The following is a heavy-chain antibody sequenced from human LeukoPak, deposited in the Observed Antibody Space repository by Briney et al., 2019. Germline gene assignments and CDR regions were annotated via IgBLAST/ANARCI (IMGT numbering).Heavy chain of an antibody. V-gene: IGHV1-69*05. D-gene: IGHD3-22*01. J-gene: IGHJ4*02. CDR3: ARGDYYDSSGYDLINY. Sequence: ASVKVSCKASGGTFSSYAISWVRQAPGQGLEWMGGIIPIFGTANYAQKFQGRVTMTRDMSTSTVYMELSSLRSEDTAVYYCARGDYYDSSGYDLINYWGQGTLVTVSS. CDR1: GGTFSSYA. CDR2: IIPIFGTA.